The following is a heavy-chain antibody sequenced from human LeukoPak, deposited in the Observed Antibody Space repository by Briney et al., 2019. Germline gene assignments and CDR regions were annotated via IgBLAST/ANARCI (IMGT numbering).Heavy chain of an antibody. CDR1: GESFSGYF. V-gene: IGHV4-34*01. D-gene: IGHD2-15*01. CDR2: INHSGSTS. CDR3: ARLKKERYCSGGSCYENYYYGMDV. J-gene: IGHJ6*02. Sequence: SETLSLTCAVYGESFSGYFWNWLRQPPGKGLEWIGEINHSGSTSNHNPSLKSRVTMSVDTSKNQFSLKLSSVTAAATAVYYCARLKKERYCSGGSCYENYYYGMDVWGQGTTVTVSS.